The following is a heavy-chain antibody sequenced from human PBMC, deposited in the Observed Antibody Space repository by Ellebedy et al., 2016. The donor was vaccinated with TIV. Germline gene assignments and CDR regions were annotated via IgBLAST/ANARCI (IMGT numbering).Heavy chain of an antibody. J-gene: IGHJ3*02. CDR2: ISYDGSNK. V-gene: IGHV3-30*18. CDR1: GFTFSSYA. CDR3: AKNFQWELLKDAFDI. Sequence: GGSLRLXXAASGFTFSSYAMHWVRQAPGKGLEWVAVISYDGSNKYYADSVKGRFTISRDNSKNTLYLQMNSLRAEDTAVYYCAKNFQWELLKDAFDIWGQGTMVTVSS. D-gene: IGHD1-26*01.